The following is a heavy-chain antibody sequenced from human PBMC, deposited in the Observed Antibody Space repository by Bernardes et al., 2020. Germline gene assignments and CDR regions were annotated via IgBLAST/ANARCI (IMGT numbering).Heavy chain of an antibody. D-gene: IGHD7-27*01. CDR2: IIPIFGTA. CDR1: GGTFSSYA. J-gene: IGHJ3*02. Sequence: SVKVSCKASGGTFSSYAISWVRQAPGQGLEWMGGIIPIFGTANYAQKFQGRVTITADESTSTAYMELSSLRSEDTAVYYCARDDGYDWGWKSDGFDIWGQGTMVTVSS. V-gene: IGHV1-69*13. CDR3: ARDDGYDWGWKSDGFDI.